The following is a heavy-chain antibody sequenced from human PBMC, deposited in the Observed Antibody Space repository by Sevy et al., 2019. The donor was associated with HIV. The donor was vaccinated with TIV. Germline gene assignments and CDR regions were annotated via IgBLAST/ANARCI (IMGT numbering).Heavy chain of an antibody. D-gene: IGHD1-26*01. CDR3: ANDGGSYYVVKSHQ. Sequence: GGSLRLSCSASGFIFNSYGMNWVRQAPGKGLEWVSGISGTGGSTYYADSVKGRFTISRDNSNNKLYLQMNSLRAEDTAVYYCANDGGSYYVVKSHQWGQGTLVTVSS. CDR2: ISGTGGST. CDR1: GFIFNSYG. J-gene: IGHJ1*01. V-gene: IGHV3-23*01.